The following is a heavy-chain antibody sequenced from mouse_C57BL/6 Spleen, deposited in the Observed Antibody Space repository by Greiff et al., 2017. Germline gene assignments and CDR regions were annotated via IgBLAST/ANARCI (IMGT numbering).Heavy chain of an antibody. Sequence: EVQLVESGEGLVKPGGSLKLSCAASGYTFSSYAMSWVRQTPEKRLEWFAYISSGGDNTYYTDTVKGRFTISRDKARNTLYLQMSSLKSEDTAMYYCTRGYGSSSYAMDYWGQGTSVTVSS. D-gene: IGHD1-1*01. V-gene: IGHV5-9-1*02. CDR1: GYTFSSYA. CDR3: TRGYGSSSYAMDY. J-gene: IGHJ4*01. CDR2: ISSGGDNT.